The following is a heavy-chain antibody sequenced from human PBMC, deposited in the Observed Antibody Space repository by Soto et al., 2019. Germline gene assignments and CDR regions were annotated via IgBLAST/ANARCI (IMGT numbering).Heavy chain of an antibody. CDR1: GGTFSSYA. J-gene: IGHJ6*02. V-gene: IGHV1-69*13. D-gene: IGHD6-13*01. Sequence: SVKVSCKASGGTFSSYAISWVRQAPGQGLEWMGGIIPIFGTANYAQKFQGRVTITADESTSTAYMELSSLRSEDTAVYYCARDLPTQQLVPRDDYYYGMDVWGQGATVTVSS. CDR2: IIPIFGTA. CDR3: ARDLPTQQLVPRDDYYYGMDV.